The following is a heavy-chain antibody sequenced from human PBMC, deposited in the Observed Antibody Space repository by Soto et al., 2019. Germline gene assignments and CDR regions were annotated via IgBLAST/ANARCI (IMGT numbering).Heavy chain of an antibody. Sequence: QVQLQESGPGLVKPSQTLSLTCTVSGGSISSGDYYWSWIRQPPGKGLEWIGYIYYSGSTYYNPSLKSRVTISVDTSKNQFSLKLSSVTAADTAVYYCARAGPNYYDSSGPLDYWGQGTLVTVSS. J-gene: IGHJ4*02. D-gene: IGHD3-22*01. CDR1: GGSISSGDYY. V-gene: IGHV4-30-4*01. CDR3: ARAGPNYYDSSGPLDY. CDR2: IYYSGST.